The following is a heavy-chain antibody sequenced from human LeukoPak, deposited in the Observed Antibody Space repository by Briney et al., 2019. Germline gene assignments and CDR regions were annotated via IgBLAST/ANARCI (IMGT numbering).Heavy chain of an antibody. CDR2: IYYSGST. D-gene: IGHD6-19*01. V-gene: IGHV4-39*07. J-gene: IGHJ4*02. Sequence: SETLSLTCTVSGGSISSSSYYWGWIRQPPGKGLEWIGSIYYSGSTYYNPSLKSRVTISVDTSKNQFSLKLSSVTAADTAVYYCARDQYSSGWYPGYFDYWGQGTLVTVSS. CDR1: GGSISSSSYY. CDR3: ARDQYSSGWYPGYFDY.